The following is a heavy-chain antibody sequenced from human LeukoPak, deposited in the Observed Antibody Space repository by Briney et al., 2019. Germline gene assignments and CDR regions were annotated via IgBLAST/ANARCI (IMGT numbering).Heavy chain of an antibody. Sequence: SETLSLTCTVSGGSISSYYWSWIRQPPGKGLEWIGYIYYSGSTNYNPSLKSRVTISVDTSKNQFSLKLSSVTAADTAVYYCARHRVVVVVVVAAYSNWFDPWGQGTLVTVSS. D-gene: IGHD2-15*01. CDR3: ARHRVVVVVVVAAYSNWFDP. CDR2: IYYSGST. CDR1: GGSISSYY. J-gene: IGHJ5*02. V-gene: IGHV4-59*08.